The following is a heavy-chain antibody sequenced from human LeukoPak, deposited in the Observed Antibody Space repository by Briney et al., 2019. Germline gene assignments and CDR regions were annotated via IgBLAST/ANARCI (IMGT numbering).Heavy chain of an antibody. V-gene: IGHV3-74*03. CDR2: ITTDGSNT. J-gene: IGHJ3*02. CDR1: GFTFRSYW. Sequence: GGSLRLSCSASGFTFRSYWMHWVRQGPGEGPVWVSYITTDGSNTEYADSVKGRFIISRDNAKNMLYLEMNSLRADDTAVFYCARGFHDAFDIWGQGTMVTVSS. CDR3: ARGFHDAFDI.